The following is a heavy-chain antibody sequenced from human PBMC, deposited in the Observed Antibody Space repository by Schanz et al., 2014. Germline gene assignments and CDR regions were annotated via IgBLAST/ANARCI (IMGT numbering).Heavy chain of an antibody. CDR2: VYYSGST. V-gene: IGHV4-59*01. CDR3: ARDRGTGERYFDH. CDR1: GASTRGYY. J-gene: IGHJ4*02. D-gene: IGHD1-1*01. Sequence: QVQLQESGPGLMRPSETLSLTCTVAGASTRGYYWTWIRRTPQHGLQWIGYVYYSGSTSYNPSTESGVSISFDASKNQFFLMLHSVTAADTGVYYCARDRGTGERYFDHWGQGILVTVSS.